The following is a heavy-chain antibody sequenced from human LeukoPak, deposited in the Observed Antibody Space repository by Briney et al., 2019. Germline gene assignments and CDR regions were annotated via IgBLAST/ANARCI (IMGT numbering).Heavy chain of an antibody. CDR2: SRNKAHDYNT. J-gene: IGHJ4*02. V-gene: IGHV3-72*01. CDR3: VKVRSSGWLDY. CDR1: GFNFTDRY. Sequence: GGSLRLSCAASGFNFTDRYMDWVRQAPGKGLEWVGRSRNKAHDYNTEYAAAVNGRFIISRDESKNLLYLQMNSLKSEDTAVYFCVKVRSSGWLDYWGQGTQVIVSS. D-gene: IGHD6-19*01.